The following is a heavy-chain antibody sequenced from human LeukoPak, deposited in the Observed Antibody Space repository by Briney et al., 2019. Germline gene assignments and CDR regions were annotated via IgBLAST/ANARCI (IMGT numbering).Heavy chain of an antibody. D-gene: IGHD2-21*02. V-gene: IGHV4-39*01. Sequence: SETLSLTCTVSGGSISSSSYYWGWIRQPPGKGLEWIGSIYYSGSTYYNPSLKSRVTISVDTSKNQFSLKLSSVTAADTAVYYCARHGPSLGVVTATSGFDPWGQGTPVTVSS. J-gene: IGHJ5*02. CDR3: ARHGPSLGVVTATSGFDP. CDR1: GGSISSSSYY. CDR2: IYYSGST.